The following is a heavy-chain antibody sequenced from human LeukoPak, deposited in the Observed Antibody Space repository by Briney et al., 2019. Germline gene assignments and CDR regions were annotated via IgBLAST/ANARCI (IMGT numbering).Heavy chain of an antibody. CDR3: ATENRGSYYYPGFDY. J-gene: IGHJ4*02. V-gene: IGHV3-33*01. CDR2: IWYDGSNK. D-gene: IGHD1-26*01. CDR1: GFTFSSYG. Sequence: GRSLRLSCAASGFTFSSYGMHWVRQAPGKGLEWVAVIWYDGSNKYYADSVKGRFTISRDNSKNTLYLQMNSLRAEDTAVYYCATENRGSYYYPGFDYWGQGTLVTVSS.